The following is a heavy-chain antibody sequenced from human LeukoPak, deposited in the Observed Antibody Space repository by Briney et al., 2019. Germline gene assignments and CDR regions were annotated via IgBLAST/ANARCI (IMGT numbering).Heavy chain of an antibody. V-gene: IGHV4-34*01. Sequence: SETLSLTCAVYGGSFSGYYWSWIRQPPGKGLEWIGEINHRGSTNYNPSLKSRVTISVDTYKNQFSLKLSSVTAADTAVYYCARARIMITFGGVIVYYYFDYWGQGTLVTVSS. D-gene: IGHD3-16*02. CDR2: INHRGST. CDR1: GGSFSGYY. CDR3: ARARIMITFGGVIVYYYFDY. J-gene: IGHJ4*02.